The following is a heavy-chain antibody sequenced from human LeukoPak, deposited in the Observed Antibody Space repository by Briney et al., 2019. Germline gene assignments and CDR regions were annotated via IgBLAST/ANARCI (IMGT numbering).Heavy chain of an antibody. CDR1: GYTFTSYG. J-gene: IGHJ3*02. CDR2: ISAYNGNT. CDR3: VRSGYCYGGTCHSGAFDI. Sequence: GASVMLSCKAPGYTFTSYGISWVRQAPGQGLEWMGWISAYNGNTNFAQKLQGRITMTTDTSTSTAYMELRSLRSDDTAVYYCVRSGYCYGGTCHSGAFDIWGQGTVVTVSS. V-gene: IGHV1-18*01. D-gene: IGHD2-15*01.